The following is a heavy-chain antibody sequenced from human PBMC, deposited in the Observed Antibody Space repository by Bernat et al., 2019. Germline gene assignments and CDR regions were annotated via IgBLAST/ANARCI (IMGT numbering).Heavy chain of an antibody. CDR2: ISSSSSYT. D-gene: IGHD4-23*01. Sequence: QVQLVESGGGLVKPGGSLRLSCAASGFTFSDYYMSWIRQAPGKGLEWVSYISSSSSYTNYADSVKGRFTISRDNAKNSLYLQMNSLRAEDTAVYYCASNSDYYYYYMDVWGKGTTVTVSS. V-gene: IGHV3-11*05. CDR3: ASNSDYYYYYMDV. J-gene: IGHJ6*03. CDR1: GFTFSDYY.